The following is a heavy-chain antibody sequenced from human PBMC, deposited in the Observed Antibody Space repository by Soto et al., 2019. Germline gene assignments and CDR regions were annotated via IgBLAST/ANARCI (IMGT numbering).Heavy chain of an antibody. V-gene: IGHV4-61*01. Sequence: QVQLQESGPGLVKPSETLSLTCTVSGGSVSSGSYYWSWIRQPPGKGLEWIGYIYYSGSTNYNPSLKSRVTISVDTSKSQFSLKLSSVTAADTAVYYCARWGTGDWDQADAFDIWGQGTMVTVSS. CDR2: IYYSGST. CDR1: GGSVSSGSYY. CDR3: ARWGTGDWDQADAFDI. D-gene: IGHD3-16*01. J-gene: IGHJ3*02.